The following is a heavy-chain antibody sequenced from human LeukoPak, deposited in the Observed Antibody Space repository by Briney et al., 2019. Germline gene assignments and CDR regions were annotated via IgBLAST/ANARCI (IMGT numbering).Heavy chain of an antibody. CDR3: ARLVGDQVVY. D-gene: IGHD2-2*01. CDR2: TYYRSKWSN. V-gene: IGHV6-1*01. Sequence: SQTLSLTPAISVDTVSSNRAASNWIRQSPSRGLEWLRRTYYRSKWSNDYAVSVRSRITINPDTSKNQFSLQLKFVTPEDTAVYYCARLVGDQVVYWGQGTLVTVSS. CDR1: VDTVSSNRAA. J-gene: IGHJ4*02.